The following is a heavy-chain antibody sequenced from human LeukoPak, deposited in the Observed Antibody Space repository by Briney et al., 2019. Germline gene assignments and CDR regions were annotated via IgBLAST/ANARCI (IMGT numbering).Heavy chain of an antibody. CDR3: GRDWELRFHQGGLYY. J-gene: IGHJ4*02. Sequence: GASVKVSCKASGYNFVGYYIHWVRQAPGQGLEWMGRINPRDGETNFAQKFQGRVTMTSDTSISTAYMELNGLRSDDTAVYYCGRDWELRFHQGGLYYWGQAALDSVSS. V-gene: IGHV1-2*06. CDR1: GYNFVGYY. D-gene: IGHD3-3*01. CDR2: INPRDGET.